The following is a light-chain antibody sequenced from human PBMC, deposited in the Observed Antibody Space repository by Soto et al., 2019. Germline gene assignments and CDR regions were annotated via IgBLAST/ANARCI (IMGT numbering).Light chain of an antibody. CDR3: QSHDSSLSTSGV. V-gene: IGLV1-40*01. J-gene: IGLJ3*02. CDR1: SSNIGAGYD. Sequence: QSVLTQPPSVSGAPGQRGTISCTGSSSNIGAGYDVHWYQQLPGTAPKLLIYVNNNRPSGVPDRFSASKSGTSASLVITGLQAEDEADYYCQSHDSSLSTSGVFGGGTKLTVL. CDR2: VNN.